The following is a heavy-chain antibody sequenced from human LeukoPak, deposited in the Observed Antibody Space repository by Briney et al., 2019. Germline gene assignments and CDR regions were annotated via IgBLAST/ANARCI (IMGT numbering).Heavy chain of an antibody. J-gene: IGHJ4*02. CDR2: INPNSGGT. V-gene: IGHV1-2*02. CDR1: GYTFTGYY. D-gene: IGHD6-19*01. CDR3: ARVTYSSGWYDY. Sequence: ASVKVSCKASGYTFTGYYMHWVRQAPGQGLEWMGWINPNSGGTNYAQKFQGRVTMTRDTSISTAYMELGRLRSDDTAVYYCARVTYSSGWYDYWGQGTLVTVSS.